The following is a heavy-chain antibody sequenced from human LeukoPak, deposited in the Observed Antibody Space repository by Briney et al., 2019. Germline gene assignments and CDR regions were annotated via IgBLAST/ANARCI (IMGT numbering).Heavy chain of an antibody. CDR2: IKQDGSEK. J-gene: IGHJ3*02. Sequence: SGGSLRLSCAASGFTFSSYWMSWVRQAPGKGLEWVANIKQDGSEKYYVDSVKGRFTISRDNAKNSLYLQMNSLRAEDTAVYYCAREAFYDSSGYYRPHDAFDIWGQGTMVTVSS. CDR1: GFTFSSYW. CDR3: AREAFYDSSGYYRPHDAFDI. D-gene: IGHD3-22*01. V-gene: IGHV3-7*01.